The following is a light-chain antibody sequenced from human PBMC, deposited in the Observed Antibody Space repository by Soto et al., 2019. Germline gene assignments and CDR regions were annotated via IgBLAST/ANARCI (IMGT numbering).Light chain of an antibody. J-gene: IGKJ4*01. CDR3: QQGYSTLLS. CDR1: QSISTY. V-gene: IGKV1-39*01. CDR2: GAS. Sequence: DIEMTQSPSSLSASVGDRVTITCRASQSISTYLNWYQQKGGKTPKLLIHGASSLQSGVPLRFSGSGSGTDFTLTISSLQPEYFATYYCQQGYSTLLSFGGGTKVELK.